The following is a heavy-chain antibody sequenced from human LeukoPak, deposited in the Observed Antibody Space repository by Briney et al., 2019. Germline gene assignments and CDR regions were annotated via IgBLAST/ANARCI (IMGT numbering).Heavy chain of an antibody. D-gene: IGHD3-3*01. CDR2: INPNSGGT. J-gene: IGHJ4*02. CDR1: GYTFTGYY. Sequence: GASAKVSCKASGYTFTGYYMHWVRQAPGQGLEWMGWINPNSGGTNYAQKFQGRVTMTRDTSISTAYMELSRLRSDDTAVYYCARVRAHFGVVNPGFDYWGQGTLVTVSS. V-gene: IGHV1-2*02. CDR3: ARVRAHFGVVNPGFDY.